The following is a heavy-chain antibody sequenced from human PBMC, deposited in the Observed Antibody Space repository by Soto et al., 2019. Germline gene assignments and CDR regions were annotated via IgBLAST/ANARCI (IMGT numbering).Heavy chain of an antibody. D-gene: IGHD3-9*01. CDR2: IYSGGST. J-gene: IGHJ5*02. Sequence: PGGSLRLSCAASGFTVSSNYMSWVRQAPGKGLEWVSVIYSGGSTYYADSAKGRFTISRDNSKNTLYLQMNSLRAEDTAVYYCARDQDILTGYVSAWGQGSLVTVSS. CDR3: ARDQDILTGYVSA. CDR1: GFTVSSNY. V-gene: IGHV3-53*01.